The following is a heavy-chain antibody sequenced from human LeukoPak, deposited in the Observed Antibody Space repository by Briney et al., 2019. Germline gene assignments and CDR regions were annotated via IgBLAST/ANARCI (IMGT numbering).Heavy chain of an antibody. CDR1: GGSISSYY. Sequence: SETLSLTCTVSGGSISSYYWSWIRQPPGKGLEWIGYTYDSGSTNYNPSLKSRVTISVDTSKNQFSLKLSSVTAADTAVYYCARYSSSQVVFGMDVWGQGTTVTVSS. V-gene: IGHV4-59*08. D-gene: IGHD6-6*01. CDR2: TYDSGST. J-gene: IGHJ6*02. CDR3: ARYSSSQVVFGMDV.